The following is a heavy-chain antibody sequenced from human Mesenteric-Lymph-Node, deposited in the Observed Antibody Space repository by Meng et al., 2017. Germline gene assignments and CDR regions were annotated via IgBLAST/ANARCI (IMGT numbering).Heavy chain of an antibody. CDR2: IYHSGAT. J-gene: IGHJ4*02. D-gene: IGHD6-19*01. CDR1: GASISNSNW. Sequence: SETLSLTCTISGASISNSNWYTWVRQPPGKGLEWIGEIYHSGATNYNPSLESRVTISLDKSKNQFSLKLTSVTAADTALYYCARDPTAVAGYFDYWGRGTLVTVSS. V-gene: IGHV4-4*02. CDR3: ARDPTAVAGYFDY.